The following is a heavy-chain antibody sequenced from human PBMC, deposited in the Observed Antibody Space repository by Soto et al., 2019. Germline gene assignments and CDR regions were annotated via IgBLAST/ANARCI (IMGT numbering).Heavy chain of an antibody. CDR2: INHSGST. CDR1: GGSFSGYY. V-gene: IGHV4-34*01. J-gene: IGHJ5*02. CDR3: ARGRFWSGYPRTYNWFDP. Sequence: SETLSLTCAVYGGSFSGYYWSWIRQPPGKGLEWIGEINHSGSTNYNPSLKSRVTISVDTSKNQFSLKLSSVTAADTAVYYCARGRFWSGYPRTYNWFDPWGQGTLVTVSS. D-gene: IGHD3-3*01.